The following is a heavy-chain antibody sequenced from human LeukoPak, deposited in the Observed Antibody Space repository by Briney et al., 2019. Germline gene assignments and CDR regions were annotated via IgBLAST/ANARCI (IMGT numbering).Heavy chain of an antibody. J-gene: IGHJ6*03. Sequence: ASVKVSCKASGYTFTGYYMHWVRQAPGQGLEWMGWINPNSGGTNYAQKFQGRVTMTRDTSISTAYMELSRLRSDDTAVYYCARGVEAGYDILTGTYYYXYYMXVXXXXTTVTIS. V-gene: IGHV1-2*02. CDR1: GYTFTGYY. CDR3: ARGVEAGYDILTGTYYYXYYMXV. D-gene: IGHD3-9*01. CDR2: INPNSGGT.